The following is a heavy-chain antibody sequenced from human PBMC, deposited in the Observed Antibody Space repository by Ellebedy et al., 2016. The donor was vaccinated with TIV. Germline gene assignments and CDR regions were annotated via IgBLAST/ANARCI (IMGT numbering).Heavy chain of an antibody. D-gene: IGHD5-24*01. CDR1: GDSISNYY. CDR3: AGREMATSPIDY. V-gene: IGHV4-59*08. CDR2: IYYSGST. Sequence: MPSETLSLTCTVSGDSISNYYWGWIRQPPGKRLEWIGSIYYSGSTNYNPSLKSRVTISVDTSKNQFSLKLSSVTAADTAVYYCAGREMATSPIDYWGQGTLVTVSS. J-gene: IGHJ4*02.